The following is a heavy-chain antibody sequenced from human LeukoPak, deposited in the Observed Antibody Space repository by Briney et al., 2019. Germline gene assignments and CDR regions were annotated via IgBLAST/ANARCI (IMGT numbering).Heavy chain of an antibody. D-gene: IGHD3-10*01. CDR2: IYYSGST. Sequence: PSETLSLTCTVSGGSISSYYWSWIRQPPGKGLEWIGYIYYSGSTNYNPSLKSRVTISVDTSKNQFSLKLSSVTAADTTVYYCARDTVTTMVRGVPHNWFDPWGQGTLVTVSS. J-gene: IGHJ5*02. CDR3: ARDTVTTMVRGVPHNWFDP. CDR1: GGSISSYY. V-gene: IGHV4-59*01.